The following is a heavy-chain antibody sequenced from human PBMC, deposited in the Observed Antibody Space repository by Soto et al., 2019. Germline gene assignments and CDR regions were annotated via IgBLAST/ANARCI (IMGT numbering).Heavy chain of an antibody. D-gene: IGHD2-15*01. V-gene: IGHV4-31*03. J-gene: IGHJ5*02. Sequence: SETLSLTCTVSGGSLSSDTYYWSWIRQHPGKGLEWIGYIYYSVTTYYNPSLKSRVTISVDTSKNQFFLKLNSVTAADTAVYYCVRAGHCSGGTCYTSWIDPWGRGTLVTVSS. CDR1: GGSLSSDTYY. CDR2: IYYSVTT. CDR3: VRAGHCSGGTCYTSWIDP.